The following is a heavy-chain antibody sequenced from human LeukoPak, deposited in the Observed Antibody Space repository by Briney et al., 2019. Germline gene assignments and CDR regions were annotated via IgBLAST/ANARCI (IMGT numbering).Heavy chain of an antibody. CDR2: IYYSGST. CDR3: ARAVVAAPSGAFDI. V-gene: IGHV4-31*03. J-gene: IGHJ3*02. D-gene: IGHD2-15*01. CDR1: GGSISSGGYY. Sequence: SETLSLTCTVSGGSISSGGYYWSWIRQHPGKGLEWIGYIYYSGSTYYNPSLKSRVTISVDRSKNQFSLKLSSVTAADTAVYYCARAVVAAPSGAFDIWGQGTMVTVSS.